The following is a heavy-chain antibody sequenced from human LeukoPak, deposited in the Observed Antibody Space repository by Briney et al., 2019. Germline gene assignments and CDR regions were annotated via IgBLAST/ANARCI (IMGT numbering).Heavy chain of an antibody. CDR3: AKEHPNSYGSGSYNFDY. V-gene: IGHV3-23*01. J-gene: IGHJ4*02. D-gene: IGHD3-10*01. CDR1: GFTFSSYA. CDR2: ISGSGGST. Sequence: GGSLRLSWAASGFTFSSYAMTWVRQAPGKGLEWVSPISGSGGSTYYADSVKGRFTISRDNSKNTLYLQMNSLRAEDTALYYCAKEHPNSYGSGSYNFDYWGQGTLVTVSS.